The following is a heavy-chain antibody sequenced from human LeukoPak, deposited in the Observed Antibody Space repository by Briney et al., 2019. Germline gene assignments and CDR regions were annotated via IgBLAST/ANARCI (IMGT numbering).Heavy chain of an antibody. V-gene: IGHV3-23*01. D-gene: IGHD1-26*01. CDR2: ITANGGST. CDR3: ARDRGRYLQPTDY. Sequence: PGGSLRLSCAASGFTFSTYAMTWVRQAPGKGLEWVSSITANGGSTYYADSVKGRFTISRDNSKNTLYLQMNSLRADDTAVYHCARDRGRYLQPTDYWGQGTLVTVSS. J-gene: IGHJ4*02. CDR1: GFTFSTYA.